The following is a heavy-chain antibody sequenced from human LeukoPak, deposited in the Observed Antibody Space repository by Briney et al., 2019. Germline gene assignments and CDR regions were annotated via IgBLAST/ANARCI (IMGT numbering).Heavy chain of an antibody. CDR1: GGTFISYA. D-gene: IGHD3-10*01. CDR2: IIPIFGTA. J-gene: IGHJ4*02. Sequence: SVKVSCKVSGGTFISYAISWVRQAPGQGLEWMGRIIPIFGTANYAQKFQGRVTITTDESTSTAYMELSSLRSEDTAVYYCARGSRWGDLDYWGQGTLVTVSS. V-gene: IGHV1-69*05. CDR3: ARGSRWGDLDY.